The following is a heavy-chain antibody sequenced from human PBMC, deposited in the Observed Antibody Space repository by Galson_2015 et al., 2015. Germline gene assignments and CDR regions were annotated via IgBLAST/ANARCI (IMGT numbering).Heavy chain of an antibody. V-gene: IGHV1-3*01. D-gene: IGHD6-13*01. CDR2: INAGNGNT. J-gene: IGHJ4*02. CDR1: GYTFTSYA. CDR3: ARLDPAAAGPSLDGNDY. Sequence: SVKVSCKASGYTFTSYAMHWVRQAPGQRLEWMGWINAGNGNTKYSQKFQGRVTITADESTSTAYMELSSLRSEDTAVYYCARLDPAAAGPSLDGNDYWGQGTLVTVSS.